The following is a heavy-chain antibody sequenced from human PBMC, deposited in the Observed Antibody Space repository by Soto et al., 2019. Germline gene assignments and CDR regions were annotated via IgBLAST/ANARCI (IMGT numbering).Heavy chain of an antibody. V-gene: IGHV1-69*01. CDR2: IIPIFGTE. CDR3: ARSSSAPYYFDY. J-gene: IGHJ4*02. Sequence: SVKHSCKASGGTFSSYAISGVRETPGQGLEWMGGIIPIFGTENNAQKFQGRVTITADESTSTAYMELRSLRSDDTAVYYCARSSSAPYYFDYWGQGTLVTVSS. D-gene: IGHD6-13*01. CDR1: GGTFSSYA.